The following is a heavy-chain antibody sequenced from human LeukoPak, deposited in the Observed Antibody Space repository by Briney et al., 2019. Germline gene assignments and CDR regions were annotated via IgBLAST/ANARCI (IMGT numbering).Heavy chain of an antibody. J-gene: IGHJ5*02. CDR2: IYYSGST. CDR1: GGSISSYY. V-gene: IGHV4-59*01. Sequence: PSETLSLTCTVSGGSISSYYWSWIRQPPGKGLEWIGYIYYSGSTNYNPSLKSRVTISVDTSKNQFSLKLSSVTAADTAVYYCARMARNYDILTAHYPSRFDPWGQGTLVTVSS. D-gene: IGHD3-9*01. CDR3: ARMARNYDILTAHYPSRFDP.